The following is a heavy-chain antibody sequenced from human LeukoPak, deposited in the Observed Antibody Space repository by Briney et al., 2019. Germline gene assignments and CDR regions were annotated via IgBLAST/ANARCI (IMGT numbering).Heavy chain of an antibody. D-gene: IGHD3-10*01. CDR3: AKDYHYYGSGSYYPRPIDY. V-gene: IGHV3-23*01. CDR2: ISGSGGST. J-gene: IGHJ4*02. Sequence: PGGSLRLSCAASGFTFSSYAMSWVRQAPGKGLEWVSAISGSGGSTYYADSVKGRFTISRDNSKNTLYLQMNSLRAEDTAVYYCAKDYHYYGSGSYYPRPIDYWGQGTLVTVSS. CDR1: GFTFSSYA.